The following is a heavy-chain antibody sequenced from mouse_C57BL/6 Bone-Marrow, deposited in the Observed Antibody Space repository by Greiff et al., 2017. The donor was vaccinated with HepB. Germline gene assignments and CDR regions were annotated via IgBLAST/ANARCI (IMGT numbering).Heavy chain of an antibody. CDR1: GFSLTSYG. V-gene: IGHV2-3*01. CDR3: AKEGILYYYGSSPYYYAMDY. Sequence: VKLMESGPGLVAPSQSLSITCTVSGFSLTSYGVSWVRQPPGKGLEWLGVIWGDGSTNYHSALISRLSISKDNSKSQVFLKLNSLQTDDTATYYCAKEGILYYYGSSPYYYAMDYWGQGTSVTVSS. D-gene: IGHD1-1*01. J-gene: IGHJ4*01. CDR2: IWGDGST.